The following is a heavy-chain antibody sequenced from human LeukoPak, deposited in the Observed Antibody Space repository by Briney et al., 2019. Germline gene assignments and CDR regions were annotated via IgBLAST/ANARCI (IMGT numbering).Heavy chain of an antibody. CDR3: ARDRGYGDYFDAFDI. J-gene: IGHJ3*02. CDR1: GGSISSYY. Sequence: SETLSLTRTVSGGSISSYYWNWIRQPAGKGLEWIGHIYTSGSTNYNPSLKSRVTMSVDTSKKQFSLKLTSVTAADTAVYYCARDRGYGDYFDAFDIWGQGSMVTVSS. V-gene: IGHV4-4*07. CDR2: IYTSGST. D-gene: IGHD4-17*01.